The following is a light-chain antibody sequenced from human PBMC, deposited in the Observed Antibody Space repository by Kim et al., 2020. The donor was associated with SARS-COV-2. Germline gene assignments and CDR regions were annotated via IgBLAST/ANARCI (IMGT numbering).Light chain of an antibody. J-gene: IGKJ2*01. CDR2: DAS. Sequence: DIQMTQSPSTLSASVGDRVTITCRASQSISSWLAWYQQKPGKAPKLLIYDASSLESGVPSRFSGSGSGTDFTLTISSLQPDDFATYYGQQYNSYSYTFGQGTKVDIK. CDR3: QQYNSYSYT. V-gene: IGKV1-5*01. CDR1: QSISSW.